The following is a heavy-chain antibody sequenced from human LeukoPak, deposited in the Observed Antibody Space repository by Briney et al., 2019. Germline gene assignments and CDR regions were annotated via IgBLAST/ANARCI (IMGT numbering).Heavy chain of an antibody. CDR2: IGTAGEI. J-gene: IGHJ4*02. D-gene: IGHD4/OR15-4a*01. V-gene: IGHV3-13*01. Sequence: GGSLRLSCAASGFTFSSYDIHWVRRATGKGLEWVSGIGTAGEIYYPGSVKGRFTISRENAKNSLYLQMNSLRAEDTAVYYCARRAGAYSHPYDYWGQGTLVTVSS. CDR1: GFTFSSYD. CDR3: ARRAGAYSHPYDY.